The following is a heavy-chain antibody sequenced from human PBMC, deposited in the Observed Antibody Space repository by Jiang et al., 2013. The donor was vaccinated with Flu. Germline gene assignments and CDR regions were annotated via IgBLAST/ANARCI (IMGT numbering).Heavy chain of an antibody. Sequence: LLKPSETLSLTCTVSGASISSYYWHWIRQPAGKGLEWIGRIWPSGTTNYSPPHKSRVTVSVDTSKNQFSLKLSSLTTADTAVYYCARRNVDMGTLYGAKGESFDYWGQGTLVTVSS. D-gene: IGHD3-16*01. J-gene: IGHJ4*02. CDR3: ARRNVDMGTLYGAKGESFDY. CDR2: IWPSGTT. CDR1: GASISSYY. V-gene: IGHV4-4*07.